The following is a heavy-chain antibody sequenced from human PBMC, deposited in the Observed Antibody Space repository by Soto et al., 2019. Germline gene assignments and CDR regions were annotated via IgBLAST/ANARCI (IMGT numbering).Heavy chain of an antibody. Sequence: QVQLQESGPGLVKPSETLSLTCTVSGGSISSYYWSWIRQPPGKGLEWIGYIYYSGSTNYNPSLKSRVTIAVATSKNQFSLKLSSVTAADTAVYYCARDSIGWFLGGMDVWGQGTTVTVSS. CDR2: IYYSGST. CDR3: ARDSIGWFLGGMDV. J-gene: IGHJ6*02. D-gene: IGHD6-19*01. CDR1: GGSISSYY. V-gene: IGHV4-59*01.